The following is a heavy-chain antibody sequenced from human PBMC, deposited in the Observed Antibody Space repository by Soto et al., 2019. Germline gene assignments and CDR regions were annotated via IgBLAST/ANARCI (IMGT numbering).Heavy chain of an antibody. V-gene: IGHV4-34*01. CDR2: INHSGST. Sequence: PSETLSLTCTVSGGSISSYYWSWIRQPPGKGLEWIGEINHSGSTNYNPSLKSRVTISVDTSKNQFSLKLSSVTAADTAVYYCARDIITMVRGASSHYYYYGMDVWGQGTPVTVSS. CDR3: ARDIITMVRGASSHYYYYGMDV. J-gene: IGHJ6*02. D-gene: IGHD3-10*01. CDR1: GGSISSYY.